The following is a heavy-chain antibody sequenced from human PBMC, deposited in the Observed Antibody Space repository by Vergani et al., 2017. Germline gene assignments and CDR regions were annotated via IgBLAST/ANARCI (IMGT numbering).Heavy chain of an antibody. Sequence: QVQLQESGPGLVKPSQTLSLTCTVSGGSISSGSYYWSWIRQPAGKGLEWIGRIYTSGSTNYNPSLKSRVTLSVDTSKNQFSLKLSSVTAADTAVYYCARATVEANSRHFDYWGQGTLVTVSS. J-gene: IGHJ4*02. CDR3: ARATVEANSRHFDY. V-gene: IGHV4-61*02. CDR1: GGSISSGSYY. CDR2: IYTSGST. D-gene: IGHD4-23*01.